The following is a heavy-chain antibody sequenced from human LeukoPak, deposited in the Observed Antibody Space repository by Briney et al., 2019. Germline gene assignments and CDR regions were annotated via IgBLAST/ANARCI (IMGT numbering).Heavy chain of an antibody. D-gene: IGHD5-24*01. CDR2: IYYSGST. Sequence: PETLSLTCTVSGGSISSDTWSWIRQPPGKGLEWIGYIYYSGSTSYNPSLKSRVTMSVDTSKNQFSLKLSSVTAADTAVYYCARQKWLQLGYFDYWGQGTLVTVSP. V-gene: IGHV4-59*01. CDR1: GGSISSDT. J-gene: IGHJ4*02. CDR3: ARQKWLQLGYFDY.